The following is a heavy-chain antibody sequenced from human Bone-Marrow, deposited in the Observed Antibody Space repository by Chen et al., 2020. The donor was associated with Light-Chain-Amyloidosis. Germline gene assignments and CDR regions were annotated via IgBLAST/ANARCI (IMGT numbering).Heavy chain of an antibody. Sequence: EVQLEQSGLEVKKPGESLKISCKGSGYTFPNYWIGWVRQMPGKGLEWMGVIYPDDSDARYRPSFEGQVTISADKSITTAYLQWRSLKASDTAMYYCARRRDGYNFDSWGQGTLVTVSS. D-gene: IGHD5-12*01. CDR3: ARRRDGYNFDS. CDR2: IYPDDSDA. V-gene: IGHV5-51*01. CDR1: GYTFPNYW. J-gene: IGHJ4*02.